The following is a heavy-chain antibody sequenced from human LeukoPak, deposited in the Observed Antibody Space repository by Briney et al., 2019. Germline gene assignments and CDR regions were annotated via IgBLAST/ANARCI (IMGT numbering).Heavy chain of an antibody. V-gene: IGHV4-34*01. CDR2: INHSGST. Sequence: PSETLSLTCAVYGGSFSGYYWSWIRQPPGKGLEWIGEINHSGSTNYNPSLKSRVTISVDTSKNQFSLKLSSVTAADTAVYYCARAYGDSYYFDYWGQGTLVTVSS. CDR1: GGSFSGYY. D-gene: IGHD4-17*01. J-gene: IGHJ4*02. CDR3: ARAYGDSYYFDY.